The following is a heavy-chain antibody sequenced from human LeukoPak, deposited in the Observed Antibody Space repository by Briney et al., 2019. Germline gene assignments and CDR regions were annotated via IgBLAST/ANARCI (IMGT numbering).Heavy chain of an antibody. CDR3: ARGVKYDNSGFYYLDY. J-gene: IGHJ4*02. V-gene: IGHV3-21*01. D-gene: IGHD3-22*01. Sequence: GGSLRLSCAASGFTFSSSSMNWVRQAPGKGLEWVSSISTGGTYIYYAESVKGRFTISRDDAKNSLYLQMNGLRAEDTAVYYCARGVKYDNSGFYYLDYWGQGTLVTASS. CDR1: GFTFSSSS. CDR2: ISTGGTYI.